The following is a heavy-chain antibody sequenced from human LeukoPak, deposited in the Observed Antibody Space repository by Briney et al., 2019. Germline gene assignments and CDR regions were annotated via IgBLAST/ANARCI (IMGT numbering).Heavy chain of an antibody. V-gene: IGHV4-39*01. CDR2: LYYSEST. D-gene: IGHD4-17*01. CDR1: GDSISSSSYY. CDR3: ARQGNGDYYSYYYMDV. Sequence: SETLSLTCNVSGDSISSSSYYWGWMRQPPGKGLEWLGSLYYSESTYYNPSIKSRATISGDTSKTHFSLSLTSVTTADTAVYYCARQGNGDYYSYYYMDVWGKGTPVTVCS. J-gene: IGHJ6*03.